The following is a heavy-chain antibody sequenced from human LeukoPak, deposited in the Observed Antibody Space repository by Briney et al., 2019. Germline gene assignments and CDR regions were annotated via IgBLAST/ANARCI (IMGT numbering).Heavy chain of an antibody. CDR2: INPNSGGT. CDR1: GYTFTGYY. CDR3: ATEAGHSSSRNSEYYFDY. V-gene: IGHV1-2*02. Sequence: ASVKVSCKASGYTFTGYYIHWVRQAPGQGPEWMGWINPNSGGTNYAQKFLGRVTMTRDTSISTAYMELSRLTSADTAVYYCATEAGHSSSRNSEYYFDYWGQGTLVTVSS. J-gene: IGHJ4*02. D-gene: IGHD6-6*01.